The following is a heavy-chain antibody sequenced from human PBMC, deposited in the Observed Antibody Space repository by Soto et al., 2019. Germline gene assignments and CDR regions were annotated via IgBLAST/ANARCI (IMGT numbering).Heavy chain of an antibody. Sequence: ELQVLESGGGLVHPGGSLRLSCAASGFTFSSYAMSWVRQAPGKGLEWVSAISGSGGKTYYADSVKGRFTISRDNSNNTLYIQMSSLRAEDTAVYYCAKRGDYGEYSGNYFYDYRNVWGKGTTVTGSS. V-gene: IGHV3-23*01. D-gene: IGHD4-17*01. CDR3: AKRGDYGEYSGNYFYDYRNV. J-gene: IGHJ6*03. CDR1: GFTFSSYA. CDR2: ISGSGGKT.